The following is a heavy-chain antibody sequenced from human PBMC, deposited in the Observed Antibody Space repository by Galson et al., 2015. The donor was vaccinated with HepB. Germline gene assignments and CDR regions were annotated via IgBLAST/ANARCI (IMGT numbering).Heavy chain of an antibody. V-gene: IGHV3-23*01. J-gene: IGHJ4*02. CDR1: GFTFSSYA. D-gene: IGHD2-2*02. CDR3: AKRGPGYCSSTTCYKSFDY. Sequence: SLRLSCAAPGFTFSSYAMGWVRQAPGKGLEYVSAMSGNIGDTYYADSVKGRFTISRDNSKNTLYLQMNSLRAEDTAVYYCAKRGPGYCSSTTCYKSFDYWGQGTQVTVSS. CDR2: MSGNIGDT.